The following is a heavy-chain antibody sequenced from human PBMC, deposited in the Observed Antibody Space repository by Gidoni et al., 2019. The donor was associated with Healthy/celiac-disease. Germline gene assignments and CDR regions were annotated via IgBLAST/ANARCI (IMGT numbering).Heavy chain of an antibody. D-gene: IGHD2-15*01. J-gene: IGHJ4*02. Sequence: QVQLVEAGGGVVQPGRSLRISCAASGFPFSSYGMHGVRQAPGKGLEWVAVISYDGSNKYDADSVKGRFAISRDNSKNTLYLQMNSLRAEDTAVYYCAKVGVRYCSGGSCYDPDYWGQGTLVTVSS. CDR1: GFPFSSYG. V-gene: IGHV3-30*18. CDR2: ISYDGSNK. CDR3: AKVGVRYCSGGSCYDPDY.